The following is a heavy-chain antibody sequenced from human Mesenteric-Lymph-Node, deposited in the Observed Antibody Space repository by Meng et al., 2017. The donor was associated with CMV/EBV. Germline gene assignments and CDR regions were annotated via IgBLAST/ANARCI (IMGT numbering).Heavy chain of an antibody. CDR1: GGSLSGNY. CDR3: ARARYSGSWSDY. J-gene: IGHJ4*02. V-gene: IGHV4-34*01. Sequence: CAVYGGSLSGNYCNWIRQPPGKGLEWIGEINHSGSTKYTPSLKRRVTISVDTSKNQFSLRLSSVTAADTAVYYCARARYSGSWSDYWGQGTLVTVSS. D-gene: IGHD6-13*01. CDR2: INHSGST.